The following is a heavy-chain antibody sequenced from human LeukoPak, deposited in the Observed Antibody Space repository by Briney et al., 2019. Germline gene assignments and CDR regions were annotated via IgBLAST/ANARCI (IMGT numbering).Heavy chain of an antibody. CDR2: IKQDGSEK. CDR1: GFTFSRYW. Sequence: AGGSLRLSCAASGFTFSRYWMSWVRQAPGKGLEWVANIKQDGSEKYYVDSVKGRFTISRDNAKNSLYLQMSSLRAEDTAVYYCARYQYSSSSDFDYWGQGTLVTVSS. J-gene: IGHJ4*02. D-gene: IGHD6-6*01. V-gene: IGHV3-7*01. CDR3: ARYQYSSSSDFDY.